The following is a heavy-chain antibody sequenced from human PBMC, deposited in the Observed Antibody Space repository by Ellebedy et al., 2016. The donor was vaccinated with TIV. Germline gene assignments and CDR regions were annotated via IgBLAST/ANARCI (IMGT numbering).Heavy chain of an antibody. CDR2: INAGNGNT. Sequence: ASVKVSCXASGYTFTSYAMHWVRQAPGQRLEWMGWINAGNGNTKYSQKFQGRVTITRDTSASTAYMELSSLRSEDTAVYYCARGEGEWLADYWGQGTLVIVSS. D-gene: IGHD6-19*01. J-gene: IGHJ4*02. CDR3: ARGEGEWLADY. V-gene: IGHV1-3*01. CDR1: GYTFTSYA.